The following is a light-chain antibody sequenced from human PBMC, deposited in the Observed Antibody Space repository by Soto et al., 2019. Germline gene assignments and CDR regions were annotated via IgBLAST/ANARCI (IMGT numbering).Light chain of an antibody. CDR1: QSIKSY. CDR3: QQTYSTPSN. J-gene: IGKJ4*01. Sequence: DGQMTQSPCSLSASVGGRVTITCRASQSIKSYLNWYQQRPGNAPKLLIYATSSLQTGVPSRFSGSGSGTDFTLTISSLQPEDFATYYCQQTYSTPSNFGGGTRWIS. CDR2: ATS. V-gene: IGKV1-39*01.